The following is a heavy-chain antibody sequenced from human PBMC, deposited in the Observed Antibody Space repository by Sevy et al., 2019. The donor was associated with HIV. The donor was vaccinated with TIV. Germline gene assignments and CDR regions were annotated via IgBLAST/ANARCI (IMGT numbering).Heavy chain of an antibody. J-gene: IGHJ6*02. D-gene: IGHD3-22*01. CDR2: IKSKTDGGTT. V-gene: IGHV3-15*01. Sequence: GGSLRLSCAASGFTFSNAWMSWVRQAPGKGLEWVGRIKSKTDGGTTDYAAPVKGRFTISRDDSKNTLYLQMNSLKTEDTAVYYCTTDVSSGYFHGYYYYGMDVWGQGTTVTVSS. CDR3: TTDVSSGYFHGYYYYGMDV. CDR1: GFTFSNAW.